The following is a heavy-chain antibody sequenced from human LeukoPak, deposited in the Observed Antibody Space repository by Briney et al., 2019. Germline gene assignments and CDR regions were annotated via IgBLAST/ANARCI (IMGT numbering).Heavy chain of an antibody. CDR3: ARALPTTTVTTDFDY. Sequence: SETLSLTCAVSGGSIGSGGYSWSWIRQPPGKDLEWIGHIYDGGNTYYNPSLKSRATILLDRSENEVSLNLSSVTAADTAVYYCARALPTTTVTTDFDYWGQGTLVTVSS. CDR2: IYDGGNT. J-gene: IGHJ4*02. D-gene: IGHD4-17*01. CDR1: GGSIGSGGYS. V-gene: IGHV4-30-2*01.